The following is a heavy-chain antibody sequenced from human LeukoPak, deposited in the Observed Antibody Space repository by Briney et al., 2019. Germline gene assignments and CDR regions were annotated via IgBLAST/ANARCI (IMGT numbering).Heavy chain of an antibody. V-gene: IGHV3-64*01. CDR2: ISSNGGST. J-gene: IGHJ4*02. D-gene: IGHD1-26*01. CDR1: GFTFSSYA. Sequence: GGSLRLSCAASGFTFSSYAMHWVRQAPGKGLEYVSAISSNGGSTYYANSVKGRFTISRDNSKNTLYLQMNSLRAEDTAVYSCAKDRVGALLYFDSWGQGTLVTVSS. CDR3: AKDRVGALLYFDS.